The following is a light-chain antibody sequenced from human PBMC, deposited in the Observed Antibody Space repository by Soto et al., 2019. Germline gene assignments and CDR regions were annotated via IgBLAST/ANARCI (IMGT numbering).Light chain of an antibody. J-gene: IGKJ1*01. CDR3: QHFHNWPPWT. V-gene: IGKV3-15*01. Sequence: EVVMTQSPDTLSVSPRERATLSCRASQSVSSSLAWYQQKPGQAPRLLIYGASTRATGVPARFSGSGSGTEFTLTISSLQSEDVAVYYCQHFHNWPPWTFGQGTRVEIK. CDR2: GAS. CDR1: QSVSSS.